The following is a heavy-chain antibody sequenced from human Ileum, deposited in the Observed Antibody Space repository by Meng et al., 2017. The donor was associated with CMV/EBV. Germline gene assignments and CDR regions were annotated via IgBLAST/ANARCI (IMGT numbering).Heavy chain of an antibody. CDR2: ISAYNGNT. D-gene: IGHD5-12*01. CDR1: GYTFTSYG. J-gene: IGHJ5*02. CDR3: ARDGSARRRGWFDP. Sequence: KASGYTFTSYGISWVRQAPGQGLEWMGWISAYNGNTNYAQKLQGRVTMTTDTSTSTAYMELRSLRSDDTAVYYCARDGSARRRGWFDPWGQGTLVTVSS. V-gene: IGHV1-18*01.